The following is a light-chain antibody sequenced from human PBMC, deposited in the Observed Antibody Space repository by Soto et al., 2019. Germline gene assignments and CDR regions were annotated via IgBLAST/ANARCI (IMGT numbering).Light chain of an antibody. Sequence: SYELTQPPSVSVAPGKTATITCGGNHFGSKSVHWYQQKPGQAPVLVIYYDSDRPSGIPERFSGSNSGNTATLTISRVEAADEADYYCQGWDSSSDHENVFGTGTKLTVL. J-gene: IGLJ1*01. V-gene: IGLV3-21*04. CDR3: QGWDSSSDHENV. CDR1: HFGSKS. CDR2: YDS.